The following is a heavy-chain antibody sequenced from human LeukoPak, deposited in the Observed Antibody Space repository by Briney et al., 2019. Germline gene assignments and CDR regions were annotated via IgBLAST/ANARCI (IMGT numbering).Heavy chain of an antibody. CDR2: IYTSGST. V-gene: IGHV4-61*02. Sequence: SETLSLTCTVSGGSISSGSYYWSWIRQPAGKGLEWIGRIYTSGSTNYNPSLKSRVTISVDTSKNQFSLKLSSVTAADTAVYYCARTDYYDSSGYYSMFYFDYWGQGTLVTVSS. J-gene: IGHJ4*02. CDR3: ARTDYYDSSGYYSMFYFDY. D-gene: IGHD3-22*01. CDR1: GGSISSGSYY.